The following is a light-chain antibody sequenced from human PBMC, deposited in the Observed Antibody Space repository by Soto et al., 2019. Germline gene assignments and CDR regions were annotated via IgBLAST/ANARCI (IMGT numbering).Light chain of an antibody. Sequence: DIVMTQSPDSLAVSLGERATINCKSSQSVLYSSNNNNYLAWYQQKPGQPPKLLIYWASTRESGVPDRFSGSASATDFTLTISSLHAEDVSVYYFHQYYTSPTFGQGTKVEIK. CDR3: HQYYTSPT. V-gene: IGKV4-1*01. J-gene: IGKJ1*01. CDR2: WAS. CDR1: QSVLYSSNNNNY.